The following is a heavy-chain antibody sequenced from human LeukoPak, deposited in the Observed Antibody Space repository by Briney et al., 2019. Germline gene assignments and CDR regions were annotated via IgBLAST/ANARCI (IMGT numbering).Heavy chain of an antibody. CDR2: ISWNSGSI. J-gene: IGHJ4*02. CDR1: GFTFDDYA. Sequence: LSGRSLRLSCAASGFTFDDYAMHWVRHAPGKGLEWVSGISWNSGSIGYADSVKGRFTISRDNAKNSLYLQVNSLRAEDTALYYCAKAGGSFNWGQGTLVTVSS. D-gene: IGHD1-26*01. CDR3: AKAGGSFN. V-gene: IGHV3-9*01.